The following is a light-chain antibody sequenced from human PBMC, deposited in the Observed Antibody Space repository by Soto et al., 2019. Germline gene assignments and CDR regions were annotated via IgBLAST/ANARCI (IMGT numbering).Light chain of an antibody. V-gene: IGLV2-14*01. CDR3: SSYTSSSTLV. CDR1: SSDVGGYNY. CDR2: DVS. J-gene: IGLJ1*01. Sequence: QSALTQPASVSGSPGQSITISCTGTSSDVGGYNYVSWYQQHPGKAPKLMIYDVSNRPSGVSNRFSGSKSGNTASLTISGHQAEDEDDYYCSSYTSSSTLVFGTGTKLTVL.